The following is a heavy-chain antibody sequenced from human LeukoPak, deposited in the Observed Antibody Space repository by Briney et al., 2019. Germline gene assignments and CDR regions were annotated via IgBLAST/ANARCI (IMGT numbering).Heavy chain of an antibody. V-gene: IGHV1-69*06. J-gene: IGHJ6*04. D-gene: IGHD5-18*01. CDR3: ARVNPRASLGCSYGRYYYYYGMDV. Sequence: GASVKVSCKASGGTFSSYAISWVRQAPGQGLEWMGGIIPIFGTASYAQKFQGRVTITADKSTSTAYMELSSLRSEDTAVYYCARVNPRASLGCSYGRYYYYYGMDVWGEGTTVTVSS. CDR2: IIPIFGTA. CDR1: GGTFSSYA.